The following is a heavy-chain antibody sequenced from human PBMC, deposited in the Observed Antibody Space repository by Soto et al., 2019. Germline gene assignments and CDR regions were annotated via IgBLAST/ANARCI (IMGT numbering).Heavy chain of an antibody. D-gene: IGHD3-22*01. V-gene: IGHV4-4*07. CDR3: ARVGPWVPYYYDSSPYTFENWFDP. Sequence: SETLSLTCTVSGGSISSYHWSWIRQPAGKGLEWIGRIYTSGSTNYNPSLKSRVTMSVDTSKNQFSLKLSSVTAADTAVYYCARVGPWVPYYYDSSPYTFENWFDPWGQGTLVTVSS. J-gene: IGHJ5*02. CDR1: GGSISSYH. CDR2: IYTSGST.